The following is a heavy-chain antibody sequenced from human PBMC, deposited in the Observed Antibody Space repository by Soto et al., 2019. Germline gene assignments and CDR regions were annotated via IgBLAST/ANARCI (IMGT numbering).Heavy chain of an antibody. V-gene: IGHV6-1*01. CDR2: TYYRSKWYN. CDR3: ARASRAPKQWLVYFQH. Sequence: QVQLQQSGPGLVKPSQTLSLTCAISGDSVSSNSAAWNWIRQSPSRGLEWLGSTYYRSKWYNDYAVSVKSRITINPATSKNQFSLQLNSVTPEDTAVYYCARASRAPKQWLVYFQHWGQGTLVTVSS. J-gene: IGHJ1*01. D-gene: IGHD6-19*01. CDR1: GDSVSSNSAA.